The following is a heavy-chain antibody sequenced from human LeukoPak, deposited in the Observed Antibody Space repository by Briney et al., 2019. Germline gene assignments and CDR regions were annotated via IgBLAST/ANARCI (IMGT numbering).Heavy chain of an antibody. D-gene: IGHD2-2*01. CDR2: INHSGST. V-gene: IGHV4-34*01. J-gene: IGHJ5*02. CDR1: GGSFSGYY. Sequence: PSETLSLTCAVYGGSFSGYYWSWIRQPPGKGLERIGEINHSGSTNYNPSLKSRVTISVDTSKNQFSLKLSSVTAADTAVYYCARGPYIVVVPPKRNWFDPWGQGTLVIVSS. CDR3: ARGPYIVVVPPKRNWFDP.